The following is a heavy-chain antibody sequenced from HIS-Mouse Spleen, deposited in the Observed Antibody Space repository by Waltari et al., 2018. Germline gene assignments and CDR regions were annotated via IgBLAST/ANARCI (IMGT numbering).Heavy chain of an antibody. CDR3: ARGGGRIAVAPLGFDY. J-gene: IGHJ4*02. Sequence: QVQLVQSGAEVKKPGASVKVSCKASGYTFTGYYMHWVRQAPGQGLEWMGWINPNNGGTNYDQKFQGRVTMTRDTSISPADMELSRLRSDDTAVYYCARGGGRIAVAPLGFDYWGQGTLVTVSS. CDR1: GYTFTGYY. V-gene: IGHV1-2*02. CDR2: INPNNGGT. D-gene: IGHD6-19*01.